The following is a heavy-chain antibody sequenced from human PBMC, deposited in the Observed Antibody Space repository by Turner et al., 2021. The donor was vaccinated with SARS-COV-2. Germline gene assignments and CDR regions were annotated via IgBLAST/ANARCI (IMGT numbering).Heavy chain of an antibody. V-gene: IGHV1-69*01. CDR3: AREGYSGHFDH. CDR1: GDQFSTNG. D-gene: IGHD4-4*01. J-gene: IGHJ4*02. CDR2: VVPIFGKS. Sequence: QAHLVQSGSEVKTPRSAVKVSCKVSGDQFSTNGISWVREAPGKGREWMGWVVPIFGKSNYAQKFQGRVTITADELTTTAYMELSRLTSEDTAVYFCAREGYSGHFDHWGQGTLVTVSS.